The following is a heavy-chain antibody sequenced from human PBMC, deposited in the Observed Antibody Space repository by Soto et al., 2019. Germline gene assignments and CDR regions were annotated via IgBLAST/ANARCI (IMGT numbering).Heavy chain of an antibody. CDR1: GFTFSTYS. CDR3: ARAPYYYDNSGYYY. Sequence: GGSLRLSCVASGFTFSTYSMNWVRQAPGKWLEWVSSISSSSNYIYYADSVKGRFTISRDNAKNSLYLQMNSLRAEDTAVYYCARAPYYYDNSGYYYWGQGTLVTVSS. V-gene: IGHV3-21*01. D-gene: IGHD3-22*01. CDR2: ISSSSNYI. J-gene: IGHJ4*02.